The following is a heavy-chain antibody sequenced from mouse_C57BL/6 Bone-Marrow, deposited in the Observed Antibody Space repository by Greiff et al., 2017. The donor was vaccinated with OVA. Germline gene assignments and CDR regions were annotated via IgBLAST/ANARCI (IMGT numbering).Heavy chain of an antibody. CDR1: GYTFTSYW. Sequence: QVQLQQPGAELVRPGSSVNLSCKASGYTFTSYWMHWVKQRPIQGLEWIGNIDPSDSETHYNQKFKDKATLTVDKSSSTAYMQLSSLTSEDSAVYYCASPHYYGSSYGARDYWGQGTSVTVSS. D-gene: IGHD1-1*01. CDR2: IDPSDSET. CDR3: ASPHYYGSSYGARDY. J-gene: IGHJ4*01. V-gene: IGHV1-52*01.